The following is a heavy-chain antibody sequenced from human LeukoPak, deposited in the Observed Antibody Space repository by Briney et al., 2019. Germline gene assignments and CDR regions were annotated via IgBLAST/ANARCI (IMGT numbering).Heavy chain of an antibody. CDR1: GGSITGYY. J-gene: IGHJ4*02. CDR2: IHYTGAT. V-gene: IGHV4-34*01. D-gene: IGHD3-9*01. CDR3: ARGNILTGYCFDF. Sequence: SETLSLTCAVYGGSITGYYWSWIRQTPGRGLEWVGEIHYTGATSYNPSLKSRATISTDTSKNQFYLRLSSVTAADTAVYYCARGNILTGYCFDFWGQGALVTVSS.